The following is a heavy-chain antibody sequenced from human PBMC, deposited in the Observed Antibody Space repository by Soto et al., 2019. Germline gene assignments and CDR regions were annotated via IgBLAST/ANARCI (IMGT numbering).Heavy chain of an antibody. D-gene: IGHD6-13*01. V-gene: IGHV1-2*04. Sequence: ASVKVSCKASGYTFTGYYMHWVRQAPGQGLEWMGWINPNSGGTNYAQKFQGWVTMTRDTSISTAYMELSRLRSDDTAVYYCARDRVAAAGTGGYYYYYGMDAWGQGTTVTVSS. CDR1: GYTFTGYY. CDR2: INPNSGGT. J-gene: IGHJ6*02. CDR3: ARDRVAAAGTGGYYYYYGMDA.